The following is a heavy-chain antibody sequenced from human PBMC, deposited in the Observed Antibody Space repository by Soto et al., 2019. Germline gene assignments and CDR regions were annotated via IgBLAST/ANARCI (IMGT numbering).Heavy chain of an antibody. D-gene: IGHD3-10*01. CDR1: GYTFTSYG. Sequence: ASVKVSCKASGYTFTSYGISWVRQAPGQGLEWVGWISAYNGNTNYAQKLQGRVTMTTDTSTSTAYMELRSLRSDDTAVYYCARWITMVRGVIIRAPHYFMDVWGQGTTVTVSS. CDR3: ARWITMVRGVIIRAPHYFMDV. V-gene: IGHV1-18*01. J-gene: IGHJ6*02. CDR2: ISAYNGNT.